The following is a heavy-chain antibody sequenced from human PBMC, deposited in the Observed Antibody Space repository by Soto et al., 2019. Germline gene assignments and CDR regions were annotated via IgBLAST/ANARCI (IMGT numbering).Heavy chain of an antibody. Sequence: SETLSLTCAVYGGSFSGYYWSWIRQPPGKGLEWIGEINHSGSTNYNPSLKSRVTISVDTSKNQFSLKLSSVTAADTAVYYCARVRGPGYNWNRYYFDYWGQGTLVTVSS. CDR1: GGSFSGYY. J-gene: IGHJ4*02. CDR2: INHSGST. D-gene: IGHD1-20*01. CDR3: ARVRGPGYNWNRYYFDY. V-gene: IGHV4-34*01.